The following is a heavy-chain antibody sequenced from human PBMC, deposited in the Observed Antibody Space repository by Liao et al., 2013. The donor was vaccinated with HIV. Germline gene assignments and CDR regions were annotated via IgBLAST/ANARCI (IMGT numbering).Heavy chain of an antibody. V-gene: IGHV4-59*10. J-gene: IGHJ3*02. Sequence: QVQLQQWGAGLLKPSATLSLTCAVYRGSFSGYYWSWIRQPAGKGLEWIGRTHTSGSTNYNPSLESRVTISVDTSKNQFSLKLSSVTAADTAVYYCAGYRWLFEAFDIWGQGTMVTVSS. CDR3: AGYRWLFEAFDI. CDR2: THTSGST. CDR1: RGSFSGYY. D-gene: IGHD3-22*01.